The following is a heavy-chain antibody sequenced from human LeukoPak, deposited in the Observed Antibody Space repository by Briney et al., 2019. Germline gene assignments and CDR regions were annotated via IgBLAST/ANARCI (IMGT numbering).Heavy chain of an antibody. CDR3: AREGAKYYYDSSGGRFDP. J-gene: IGHJ5*02. D-gene: IGHD3-22*01. CDR2: IYTSGST. Sequence: PSETLSLTCTVSGGSISSGSYYWSWIRQPAGKGLEWIGRIYTSGSTNYNPSLKSRVTISVDTSKNQFSLKLSSVTAADTAVYYCAREGAKYYYDSSGGRFDPWGQGTLVTVSS. V-gene: IGHV4-61*02. CDR1: GGSISSGSYY.